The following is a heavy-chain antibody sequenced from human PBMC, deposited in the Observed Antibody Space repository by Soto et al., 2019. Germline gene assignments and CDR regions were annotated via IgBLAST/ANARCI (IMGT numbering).Heavy chain of an antibody. D-gene: IGHD3-22*01. CDR3: ARGGTFAYVTRGYSVY. CDR1: GYTFSASY. CDR2: INPKSDGT. V-gene: IGHV1-2*02. J-gene: IGHJ4*02. Sequence: QVHLVLYGAEVKKPGASVKVSCKTSGYTFSASYMHWVRQAPGQGLERMGWINPKSDGTLYAQRLQGRVTMTRDTSISTAYMELSRLRSDDTAVYYWARGGTFAYVTRGYSVYWGQGTLVTVSS.